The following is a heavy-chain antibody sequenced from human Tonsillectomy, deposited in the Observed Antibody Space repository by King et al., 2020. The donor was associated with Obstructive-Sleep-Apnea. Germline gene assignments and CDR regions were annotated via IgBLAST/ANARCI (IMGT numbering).Heavy chain of an antibody. V-gene: IGHV3-48*04. J-gene: IGHJ4*02. D-gene: IGHD6-13*01. CDR2: ISSSSSTI. CDR1: GFTFGSYS. Sequence: VQLVESGGGLVQPGGSLRLSCAASGFTFGSYSMNWVRQAPGKGLEWVSYISSSSSTIYYADSVKGRFTVSRDNAKNSLYLQMNSLRAEDTAVYYCAGGSSSGTGYWGQGTLVTVSS. CDR3: AGGSSSGTGY.